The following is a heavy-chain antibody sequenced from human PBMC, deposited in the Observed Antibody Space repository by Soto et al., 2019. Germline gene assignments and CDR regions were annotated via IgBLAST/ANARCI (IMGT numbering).Heavy chain of an antibody. CDR3: ARQGKYGDYNWFDP. D-gene: IGHD4-17*01. J-gene: IGHJ5*02. CDR1: GGSISSYY. CDR2: IYYSGST. V-gene: IGHV4-59*08. Sequence: QVQLQESGPGLVKPSETLSLTCTVSGGSISSYYWSWIRQPPGKGLEWIGYIYYSGSTNYNPSLKSRVTISVDTSKNQFAPKLSSVTAADTAVYYCARQGKYGDYNWFDPWGQGTLVTVSS.